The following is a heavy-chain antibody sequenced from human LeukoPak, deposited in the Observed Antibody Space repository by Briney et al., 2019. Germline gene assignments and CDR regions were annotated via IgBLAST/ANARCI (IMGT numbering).Heavy chain of an antibody. Sequence: PSETLSLTCTVSGGSISSYYWSWIRQPPGKGLEWIGYIYYSGSTNYNPSLKGRVTISVDTSKNQFSLKLSSVTAADTAVYYCARELVATGVYFDYWGQGTLVTVSS. V-gene: IGHV4-59*01. D-gene: IGHD5-12*01. J-gene: IGHJ4*02. CDR2: IYYSGST. CDR1: GGSISSYY. CDR3: ARELVATGVYFDY.